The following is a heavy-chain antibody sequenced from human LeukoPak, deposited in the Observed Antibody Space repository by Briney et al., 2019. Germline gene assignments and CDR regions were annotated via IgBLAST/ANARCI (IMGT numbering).Heavy chain of an antibody. D-gene: IGHD6-19*01. CDR1: GYTFTSYD. CDR3: AGAGVADYYYGMDV. CDR2: MNPNSGNT. Sequence: GASVKVSCKASGYTFTSYDINWVRQATGQGREWMGWMNPNSGNTGYAQKFQGRVTMTRNTPISTAYMELSSLRSEDTAVYYCAGAGVADYYYGMDVWGQGTTVTVSS. J-gene: IGHJ6*02. V-gene: IGHV1-8*01.